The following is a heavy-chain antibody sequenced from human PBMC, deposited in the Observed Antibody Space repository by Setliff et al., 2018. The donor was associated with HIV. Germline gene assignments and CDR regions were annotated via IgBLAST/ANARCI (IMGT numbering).Heavy chain of an antibody. CDR2: IIHVFETA. V-gene: IGHV1-69*13. J-gene: IGHJ6*02. CDR1: GGTFSSYA. CDR3: ARVFSSYGMDV. D-gene: IGHD3-3*01. Sequence: SVKVSCKASGGTFSSYAVSWVRQAPGQGLEWMGAIIHVFETANYAQKFQGRVTITADESTSTAYMELSSLRSEDTAVYYCARVFSSYGMDVWGQGTTVTVSS.